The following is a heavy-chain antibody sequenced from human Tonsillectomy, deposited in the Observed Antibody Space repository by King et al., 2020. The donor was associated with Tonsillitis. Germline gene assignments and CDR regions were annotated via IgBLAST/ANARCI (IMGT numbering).Heavy chain of an antibody. J-gene: IGHJ6*02. CDR3: ARDVYCGGGRCDLPNYGMDV. V-gene: IGHV5-10-1*03. Sequence: VQLVESGAEVKKPGESLRISCKGSGYSFTSYWISWVRQMPGKGLEWMGRIDPSDSYTNYSPSFHGHVTISADKSISTAYLQWSSLKASDTAMYYCARDVYCGGGRCDLPNYGMDVWGQGTTVTVSS. CDR2: IDPSDSYT. CDR1: GYSFTSYW. D-gene: IGHD2-15*01.